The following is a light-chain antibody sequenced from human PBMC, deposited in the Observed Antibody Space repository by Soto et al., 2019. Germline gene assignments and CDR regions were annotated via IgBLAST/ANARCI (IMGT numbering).Light chain of an antibody. CDR2: GAS. J-gene: IGKJ1*01. V-gene: IGKV3-15*01. CDR1: QSVSSN. Sequence: EIVMTQSPATLSVSPGERATLSCRASQSVSSNLAWYQQKPGQAPRLLIYGASTRATGIPARFSGSGSGTEFTLTISSLQSEDFAFYYWQQYNNWPWTFDQGTKVEIK. CDR3: QQYNNWPWT.